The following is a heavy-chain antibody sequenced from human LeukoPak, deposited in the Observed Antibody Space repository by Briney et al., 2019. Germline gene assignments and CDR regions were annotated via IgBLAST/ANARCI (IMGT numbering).Heavy chain of an antibody. CDR2: ISSSGSYI. D-gene: IGHD1-26*01. Sequence: GGSLRLSCAASGFTFSSYSMNWVRQAPGKGLEWVSSISSSGSYIYYADSVKGRFTISRDNAKNSLYLQMNSLRAEDTAVYYCARDLGGDYFDYWGQGTLVTVSS. J-gene: IGHJ4*02. V-gene: IGHV3-21*01. CDR1: GFTFSSYS. CDR3: ARDLGGDYFDY.